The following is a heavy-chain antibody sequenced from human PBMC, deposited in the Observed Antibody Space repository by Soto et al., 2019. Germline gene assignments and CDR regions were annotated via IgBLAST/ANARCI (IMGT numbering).Heavy chain of an antibody. CDR1: GFTFGNYC. V-gene: IGHV3-74*03. CDR2: VTADGHTI. J-gene: IGHJ4*02. Sequence: WVSXRLSCAASGFTFGNYCMHWIRKAPGKGPEWVSRVTADGHTIQYADSVKGRFTVSRDNAKNTLYLQMNSLRDEATDVYYCARDEVDYWGQGTLVTVSS. CDR3: ARDEVDY.